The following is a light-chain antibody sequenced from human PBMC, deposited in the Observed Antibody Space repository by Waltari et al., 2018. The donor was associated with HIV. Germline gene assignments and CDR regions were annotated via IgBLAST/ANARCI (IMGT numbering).Light chain of an antibody. CDR3: LQLLHTPRLS. J-gene: IGKJ3*01. CDR1: QSLLHNNGYNY. V-gene: IGKV2-28*01. CDR2: LAS. Sequence: DIVLTQSPLSLPVTPGEPASISCRASQSLLHNNGYNYLDWYLQRPGQFPQLLIYLASHRASGVPERFSGSGSGTNFTLKISRVEAEDVGIYFCLQLLHTPRLSFGPGTKLDI.